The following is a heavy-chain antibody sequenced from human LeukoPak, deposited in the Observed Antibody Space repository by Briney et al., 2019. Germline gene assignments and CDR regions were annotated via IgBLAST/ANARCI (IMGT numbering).Heavy chain of an antibody. V-gene: IGHV4-31*03. CDR2: IHYSGST. CDR1: GGSISSGGYY. J-gene: IGHJ4*02. D-gene: IGHD3-22*01. CDR3: ASFYDSSGYRVMDY. Sequence: SQTLSLTCTVSGGSISSGGYYWSWIRQHPGKGLEWIGYIHYSGSTYYNPSLKSRVTISVDTSKNQFSLKLSSVTAADTAVYYCASFYDSSGYRVMDYWGQGTLVTVSS.